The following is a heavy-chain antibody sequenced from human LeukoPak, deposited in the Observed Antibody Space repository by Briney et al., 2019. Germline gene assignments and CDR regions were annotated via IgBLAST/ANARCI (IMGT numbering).Heavy chain of an antibody. CDR1: GFTFSSYW. D-gene: IGHD1-26*01. Sequence: PGGSLRLSCAASGFTFSSYWMSWVRQAPGKGLEWVANIKQDGSEKYYVDSVKGRFTISRDNAKNSLYLQMNSLRAEDTAVYYCAKYGSYYSPAGFDYWGQGTLVTVSS. CDR2: IKQDGSEK. V-gene: IGHV3-7*01. CDR3: AKYGSYYSPAGFDY. J-gene: IGHJ4*02.